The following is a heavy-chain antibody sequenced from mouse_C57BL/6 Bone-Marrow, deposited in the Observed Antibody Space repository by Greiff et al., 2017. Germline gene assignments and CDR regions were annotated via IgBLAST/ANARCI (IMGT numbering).Heavy chain of an antibody. V-gene: IGHV1-42*01. CDR2: LNPSTGGT. CDR3: ARDYGSSLYYARDY. CDR1: GYSFTGYY. Sequence: VQLQQSVPELVKPGASVKISCKASGYSFTGYYMNWVKQSPEKSLEWIGELNPSTGGTTYNQKFKAKATLTVDKSSSTAYMQLKSLTSEDSAVYYCARDYGSSLYYARDYWGQGTSVTVSS. D-gene: IGHD1-1*01. J-gene: IGHJ4*01.